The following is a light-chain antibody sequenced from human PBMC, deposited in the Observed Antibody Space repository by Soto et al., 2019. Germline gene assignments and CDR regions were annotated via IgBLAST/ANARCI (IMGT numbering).Light chain of an antibody. V-gene: IGKV1-5*03. J-gene: IGKJ1*01. CDR1: QSISSC. CDR3: QQYNTSPWT. Sequence: DIQMTQSPSTLSASVGDRVTLTCRASQSISSCLAWYQQRPGKAPNLLLRKASDLESGVPSRFSGTGSGTDFTLTITSLQPDDFATYYCQQYNTSPWTFGQGTRVDIK. CDR2: KAS.